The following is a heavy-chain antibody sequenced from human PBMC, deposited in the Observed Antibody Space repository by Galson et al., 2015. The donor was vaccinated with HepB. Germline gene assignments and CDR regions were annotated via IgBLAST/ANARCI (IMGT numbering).Heavy chain of an antibody. CDR3: ARRGWWELLGGAFDI. V-gene: IGHV3-7*01. Sequence: SLRLSCAASGFTFSSYWMSWVRQAPGKGLEWVANIKQDGSEKYYVDSVKGRFTISRDNAKNSLYLQMNSLRAEDTAVYYCARRGWWELLGGAFDIWGQGTMVTVSS. CDR1: GFTFSSYW. CDR2: IKQDGSEK. J-gene: IGHJ3*02. D-gene: IGHD1-26*01.